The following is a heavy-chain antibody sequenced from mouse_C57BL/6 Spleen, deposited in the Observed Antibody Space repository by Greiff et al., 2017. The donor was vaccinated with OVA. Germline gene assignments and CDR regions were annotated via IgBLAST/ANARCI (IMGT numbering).Heavy chain of an antibody. CDR2: IYPSDSET. V-gene: IGHV1-61*01. Sequence: QVQLQQPGAELVRPGSSVKLSCKASGYTFTSYWMDWVKQRPGQGLEWIGNIYPSDSETHYNQKFKDKATLTVDKSSSTAYMQLSSLTSEDSAVYYCARPAQYLCAYWGQGTLGTVSA. CDR1: GYTFTSYW. J-gene: IGHJ3*01. D-gene: IGHD5-1-1*01. CDR3: ARPAQYLCAY.